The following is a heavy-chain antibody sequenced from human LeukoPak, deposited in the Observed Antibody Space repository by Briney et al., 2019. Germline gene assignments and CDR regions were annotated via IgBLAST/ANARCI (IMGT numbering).Heavy chain of an antibody. Sequence: PGGSLTLSCAPSGFTFSTYTMNWARHAPGKGLEGVSYSSNTGSSTDYADSMKGRCTISRDNAKNSLYLQMSSLRAEDTAVYYCARDLAYWGQGTLVTVSS. V-gene: IGHV3-48*01. CDR1: GFTFSTYT. J-gene: IGHJ4*02. CDR3: ARDLAY. CDR2: SSNTGSST.